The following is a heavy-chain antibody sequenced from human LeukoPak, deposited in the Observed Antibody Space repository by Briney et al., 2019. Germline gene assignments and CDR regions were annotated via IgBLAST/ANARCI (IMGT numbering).Heavy chain of an antibody. J-gene: IGHJ5*02. D-gene: IGHD3-22*01. CDR3: ARRAIVDSSGYYLRRGGIFDP. CDR1: GGSISSTSYY. V-gene: IGHV4-39*07. Sequence: SETLSLTCTVSGGSISSTSYYWGWIRQPPGKGLEWIGNIYYSGSTYYNPSLMSRVTISVNMSKNQFSLKLSSVTAADTAVYYCARRAIVDSSGYYLRRGGIFDPWGQGTLVTVSS. CDR2: IYYSGST.